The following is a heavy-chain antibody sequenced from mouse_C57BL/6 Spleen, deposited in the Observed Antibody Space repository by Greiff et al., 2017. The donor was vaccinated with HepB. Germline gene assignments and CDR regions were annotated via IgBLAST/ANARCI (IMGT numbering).Heavy chain of an antibody. Sequence: DVKLVESGGGLVKPGGSLKLSCAASGFTFSDYGMHWVRQAPEKGLEWVAYISSGSSTIYYADTVKGRFTISRDNAKNTLFLQMTSLRSEDTAMYYCARTPYYGSSYLDYWGQGTTLTVSS. CDR2: ISSGSSTI. J-gene: IGHJ2*01. CDR3: ARTPYYGSSYLDY. D-gene: IGHD1-1*01. V-gene: IGHV5-17*01. CDR1: GFTFSDYG.